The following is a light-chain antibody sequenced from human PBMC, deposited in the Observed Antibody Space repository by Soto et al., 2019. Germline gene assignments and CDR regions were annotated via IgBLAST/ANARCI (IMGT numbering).Light chain of an antibody. Sequence: EIVLTQSPGTLSLSPGERATLSCRASQSVSSSYLAWYQQKPGQAPRLLIYGASSRATGIPDRFSGSGSGTDFTLTISRLEPADFAVYYCQQYGSSPIFTFGSGTKVDI. CDR1: QSVSSSY. CDR2: GAS. J-gene: IGKJ3*01. CDR3: QQYGSSPIFT. V-gene: IGKV3-20*01.